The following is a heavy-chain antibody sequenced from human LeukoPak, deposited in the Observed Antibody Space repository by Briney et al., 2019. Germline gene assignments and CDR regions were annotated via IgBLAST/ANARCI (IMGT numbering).Heavy chain of an antibody. Sequence: GGSLRLSCAASGFTFSSYAMHWVRQAPGKGLEYVSAISSNGGSTYYANSVKGRFTISRDNSKNTLYLQMGSLRAEDMAVYYCARDMTPIAAAGTFDYWGQGTLVTVSS. CDR1: GFTFSSYA. J-gene: IGHJ4*02. CDR2: ISSNGGST. CDR3: ARDMTPIAAAGTFDY. D-gene: IGHD6-13*01. V-gene: IGHV3-64*01.